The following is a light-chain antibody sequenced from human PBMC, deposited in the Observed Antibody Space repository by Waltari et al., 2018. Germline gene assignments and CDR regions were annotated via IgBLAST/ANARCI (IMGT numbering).Light chain of an antibody. J-gene: IGKJ1*01. CDR3: QKYDRLPAT. CDR2: GAS. Sequence: EIVLTQSPGTLSLSPGERDTLSCRASQSVGRYLAWYQQKPGQAPRLLVYGASSRATGIPDRFSGSGSGTDFSLTISRLEPEDFAVYFCQKYDRLPATFGQGTKVEIK. V-gene: IGKV3-20*01. CDR1: QSVGRY.